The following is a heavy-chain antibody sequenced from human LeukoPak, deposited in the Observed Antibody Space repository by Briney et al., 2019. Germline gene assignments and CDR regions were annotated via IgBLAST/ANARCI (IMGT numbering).Heavy chain of an antibody. CDR1: GFTFSGYP. CDR3: ARDPGQQLVVGYFDY. Sequence: PGKSLRLSCAASGFTFSGYPIHWVRQAPGKGLEWVAVISYDGSNKYYADSVKGRFTISRDNSKNTLYLQMNSLRAEDTAVYYCARDPGQQLVVGYFDYWGQGTLVTVSS. CDR2: ISYDGSNK. V-gene: IGHV3-30-3*01. J-gene: IGHJ4*02. D-gene: IGHD6-13*01.